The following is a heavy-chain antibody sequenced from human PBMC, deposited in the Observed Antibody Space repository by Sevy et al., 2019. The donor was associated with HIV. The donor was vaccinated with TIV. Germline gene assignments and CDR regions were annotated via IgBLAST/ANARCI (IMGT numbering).Heavy chain of an antibody. Sequence: GGSLRLSCTASGFTVSRNYMSWVRQAPGKGLEWVSVIYSDGKTFYADSVQDRFTISRDSSKNTLYLQMNSLRAEDTAVYYCAGWSSAWSLSDYWGQGTLVTVSS. V-gene: IGHV3-66*01. CDR1: GFTVSRNY. CDR2: IYSDGKT. J-gene: IGHJ4*02. CDR3: AGWSSAWSLSDY. D-gene: IGHD6-19*01.